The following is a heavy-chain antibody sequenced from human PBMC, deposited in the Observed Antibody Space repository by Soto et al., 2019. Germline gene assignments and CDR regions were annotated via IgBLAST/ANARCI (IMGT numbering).Heavy chain of an antibody. Sequence: QVQLQQWGAGLLKPSETLSLTCAVYGWSFSDHYWSWIRQTPGKGLEWIGEINHSGSTNYNPSRKSRATISVDTSKNQFSLYLSCVTAADTAVIYCARGVGGYSYGGLDSWGQGTLVTVSA. J-gene: IGHJ5*01. V-gene: IGHV4-34*01. D-gene: IGHD5-18*01. CDR2: INHSGST. CDR1: GWSFSDHY. CDR3: ARGVGGYSYGGLDS.